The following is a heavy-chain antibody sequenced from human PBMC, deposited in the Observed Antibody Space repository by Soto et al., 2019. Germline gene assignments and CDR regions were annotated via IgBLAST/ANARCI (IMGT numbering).Heavy chain of an antibody. CDR1: GFTFDDYA. Sequence: GGSLRLSCAASGFTFDDYAMHWVRQAPGKGLEWVSGISWNSGSIGYADSVKGRFTISRDNAKNSLYLQMNSLRAEDTALYYCAKDVAPRALSGHYNWGQGTLVTVSS. CDR3: AKDVAPRALSGHYN. J-gene: IGHJ4*02. V-gene: IGHV3-9*01. D-gene: IGHD4-4*01. CDR2: ISWNSGSI.